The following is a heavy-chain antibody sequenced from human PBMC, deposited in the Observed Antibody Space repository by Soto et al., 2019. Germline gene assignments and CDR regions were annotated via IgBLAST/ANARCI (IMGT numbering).Heavy chain of an antibody. D-gene: IGHD6-19*01. Sequence: GGSLRLSCAASGFTFDDYAMHWVRQAPGKGLEWVSGISWNSGSIGYADSVKGRFTISRDNAKNSLYLQMNSLRAEDTALYYCAKGENWEVAAPVFDYWGQGTLVTVSS. CDR1: GFTFDDYA. CDR2: ISWNSGSI. CDR3: AKGENWEVAAPVFDY. V-gene: IGHV3-9*01. J-gene: IGHJ4*02.